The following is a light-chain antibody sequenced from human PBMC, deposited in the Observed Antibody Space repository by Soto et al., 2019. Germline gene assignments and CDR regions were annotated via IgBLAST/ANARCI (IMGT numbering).Light chain of an antibody. J-gene: IGKJ1*01. CDR2: DAS. CDR3: QQYNNWPRT. V-gene: IGKV3-15*01. Sequence: EIVMTQSPATLSVSPGERATLSCRASQSGSSNLAWYQQKPGQAPRLLIYDASTRATDIPARFSGSGSGTEFTLTISSLQSEDFAVYYCQQYNNWPRTCGQGTKVEIK. CDR1: QSGSSN.